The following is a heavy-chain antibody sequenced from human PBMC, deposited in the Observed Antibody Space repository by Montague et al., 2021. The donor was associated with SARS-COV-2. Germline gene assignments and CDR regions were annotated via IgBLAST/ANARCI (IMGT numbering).Heavy chain of an antibody. CDR1: GGSIRSDGFY. CDR2: IDASGTT. Sequence: TLSLTCTVSGGSIRSDGFYWNWIRQPAGKGLEWIGRIDASGTTNYKPSLKSRFIISLDRSKNQFSLKLSSVIAADTAVYYCARSAFRYFDRPGMDVWGQGTTVTVSS. CDR3: ARSAFRYFDRPGMDV. D-gene: IGHD3-9*01. V-gene: IGHV4-61*02. J-gene: IGHJ6*02.